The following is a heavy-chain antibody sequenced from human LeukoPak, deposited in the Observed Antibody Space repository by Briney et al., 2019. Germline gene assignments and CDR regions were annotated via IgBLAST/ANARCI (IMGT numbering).Heavy chain of an antibody. CDR1: GFTVSSNY. V-gene: IGHV3-66*02. D-gene: IGHD3-3*01. CDR3: ARSITIFGVVIGWFDP. Sequence: GGSLRLSCAASGFTVSSNYMSWVRQAPGKGLEWVSVIYSGGSTYYADSVKGRFTISRDNSKNTLYLQMNSLRAEDTAVYYCARSITIFGVVIGWFDPWGQGILVTVSS. J-gene: IGHJ5*02. CDR2: IYSGGST.